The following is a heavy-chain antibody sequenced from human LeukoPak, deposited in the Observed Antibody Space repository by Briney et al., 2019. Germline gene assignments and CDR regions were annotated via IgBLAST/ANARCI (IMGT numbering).Heavy chain of an antibody. J-gene: IGHJ5*02. D-gene: IGHD1-26*01. CDR2: IYPADSDT. CDR1: GYNFPIYW. V-gene: IGHV5-51*01. Sequence: GESLKISCKTSGYNFPIYWIGWVRQMPGKGLEWMGIIYPADSDTRYSPSFQGQVTISADMSTSSAYLQWNNLKASDSAMYYCARGRAWFDHWGQGTQVTVSS. CDR3: ARGRAWFDH.